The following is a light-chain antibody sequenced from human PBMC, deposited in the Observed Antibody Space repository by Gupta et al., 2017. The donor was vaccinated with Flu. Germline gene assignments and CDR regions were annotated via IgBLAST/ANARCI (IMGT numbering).Light chain of an antibody. Sequence: NLVLPQPPSVSEAPGKTVTISCARSTDTFASSYVRWYQKRPGSSPTAVSYDDNPRPSEVPDRFSGATDGSSTSAPPIISGVKTEDEDYYYCQSYDSYSWVFGGGTKLTVL. CDR2: DDN. CDR1: TDTFASSY. J-gene: IGLJ3*02. CDR3: QSYDSYSWV. V-gene: IGLV6-57*01.